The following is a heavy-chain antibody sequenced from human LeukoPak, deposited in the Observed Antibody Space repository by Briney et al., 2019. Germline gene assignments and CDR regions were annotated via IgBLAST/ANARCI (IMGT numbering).Heavy chain of an antibody. J-gene: IGHJ4*02. CDR1: GFIFTNYF. CDR3: ARYNFYSDYYTRNFDH. Sequence: EGSLRLSCAASGFIFTNYFMSWVRQAPGKGLEWVASIKHDGSEKYYVDSVKGRFTISRDNAKKSLYLQMDDLRAEDTALYYCARYNFYSDYYTRNFDHWGQGTLVTVSS. V-gene: IGHV3-7*03. CDR2: IKHDGSEK. D-gene: IGHD3-3*01.